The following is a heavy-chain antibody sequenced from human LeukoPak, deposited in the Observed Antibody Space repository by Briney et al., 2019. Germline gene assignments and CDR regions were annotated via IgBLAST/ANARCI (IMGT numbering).Heavy chain of an antibody. Sequence: GESLKISCQVSGYIFTNYWIGWVRQMPGKGLESIGIIYPGDSDTTYSPSFQGHVTISADKSISAAFLQWSSLKASDTAMYYCARHSHYEFLSGYLDYWGQGTLVTVSS. V-gene: IGHV5-51*01. CDR1: GYIFTNYW. CDR3: ARHSHYEFLSGYLDY. D-gene: IGHD3-3*01. J-gene: IGHJ4*02. CDR2: IYPGDSDT.